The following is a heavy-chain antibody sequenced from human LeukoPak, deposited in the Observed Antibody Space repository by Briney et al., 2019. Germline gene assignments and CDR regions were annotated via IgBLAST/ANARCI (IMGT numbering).Heavy chain of an antibody. V-gene: IGHV3-23*01. J-gene: IGHJ6*02. CDR1: GFTFSSYA. CDR2: ISGSGGST. CDR3: ARNRGLLFLGYYYYYGMDV. Sequence: GGSLRLSCAASGFTFSSYAMSWVRQAPGKGLEWVSAISGSGGSTYCADSVKGRFTISRDNSKNTLCLQMNSLRAEDTAVYYCARNRGLLFLGYYYYYGMDVWGQGTTVTVSS. D-gene: IGHD3-3*01.